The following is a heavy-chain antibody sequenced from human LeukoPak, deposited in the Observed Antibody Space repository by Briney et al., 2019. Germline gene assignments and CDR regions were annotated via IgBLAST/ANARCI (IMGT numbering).Heavy chain of an antibody. CDR1: GGSISSGSYY. D-gene: IGHD6-13*01. J-gene: IGHJ4*02. Sequence: SETLSLTCTVSGGSISSGSYYWSWIRQPAGKGLEWIGRIYTSGSTNYNPSLKSRVTISVDTSKNQFSLKLNSVTPEDTAVYYCARGSSSNSWYFDYWGQGTLVTVSS. CDR2: IYTSGST. V-gene: IGHV4-61*02. CDR3: ARGSSSNSWYFDY.